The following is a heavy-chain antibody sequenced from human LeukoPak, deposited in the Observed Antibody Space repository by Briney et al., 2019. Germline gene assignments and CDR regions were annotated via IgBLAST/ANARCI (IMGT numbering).Heavy chain of an antibody. J-gene: IGHJ3*02. CDR1: GGSISSGGYS. V-gene: IGHV4-30-2*01. CDR3: VRVLGPQLRSLGAFDI. Sequence: SQTLSLTCAVSGGSISSGGYSWSWIRQPPGKGLEWIGYIYHSGSTNYNPSLKSRVTISVDTSKDQFSLKLSSVTAADTAVYYCVRVLGPQLRSLGAFDIWGQGTMVTVSS. D-gene: IGHD3-3*01. CDR2: IYHSGST.